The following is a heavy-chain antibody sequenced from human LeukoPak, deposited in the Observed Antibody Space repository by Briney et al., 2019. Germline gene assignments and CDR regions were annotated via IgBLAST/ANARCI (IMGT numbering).Heavy chain of an antibody. D-gene: IGHD5-12*01. CDR3: ARYQEWLRFFDY. J-gene: IGHJ4*02. CDR1: GYTFSDYY. Sequence: GASVKVSCKASGYTFSDYYMHWVRQAPGQGLEWMGWINPNNDDTNYAQKFQGRVTMTRDTSISTGYMELSRLTSDDTAVYYCARYQEWLRFFDYWGQGTLVTVSS. V-gene: IGHV1-2*02. CDR2: INPNNDDT.